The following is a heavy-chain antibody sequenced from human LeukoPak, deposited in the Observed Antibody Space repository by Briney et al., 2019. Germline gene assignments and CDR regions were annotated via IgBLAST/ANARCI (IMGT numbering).Heavy chain of an antibody. CDR3: AKILSGTYSFDL. D-gene: IGHD1-26*01. Sequence: GESLRLSCTASGSTFSTYPMTWVRRAPGQGPEWVSAISGNSVTIYYADSVKGRFTISRDNSKNTLYLQMYSLRAEDTAVYYCAKILSGTYSFDLWGQGTLVTVSS. J-gene: IGHJ4*02. CDR1: GSTFSTYP. V-gene: IGHV3-23*01. CDR2: ISGNSVTI.